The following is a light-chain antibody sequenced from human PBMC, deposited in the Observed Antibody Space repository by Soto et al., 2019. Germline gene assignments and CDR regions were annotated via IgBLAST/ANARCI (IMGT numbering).Light chain of an antibody. CDR3: QQYNGYSRT. V-gene: IGKV1-5*01. CDR1: QSIVSS. CDR2: DAS. J-gene: IGKJ1*01. Sequence: DIHMTQSPSTLSASSGDRVTITCGPSQSIVSSLAWYQQKPGKAPNLLISDASSLERGVPSRFSGSGSGTEFTLTIRSLQPDDFATYYCQQYNGYSRTFGQGTKVDIK.